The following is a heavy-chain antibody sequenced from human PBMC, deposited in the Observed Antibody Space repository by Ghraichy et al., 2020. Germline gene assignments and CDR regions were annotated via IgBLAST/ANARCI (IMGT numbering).Heavy chain of an antibody. V-gene: IGHV4-34*01. D-gene: IGHD3-3*01. J-gene: IGHJ6*03. Sequence: SETLSLTCAVYGGSFSGYYWSWIRQPPGKGLEWIGEINHSGSTNYNPSLKSRVTISVDTSKNQFSLKLSSVTAADTAVYYCARRGARPKFWRLYYYMDVWGKGTTVTVSS. CDR1: GGSFSGYY. CDR3: ARRGARPKFWRLYYYMDV. CDR2: INHSGST.